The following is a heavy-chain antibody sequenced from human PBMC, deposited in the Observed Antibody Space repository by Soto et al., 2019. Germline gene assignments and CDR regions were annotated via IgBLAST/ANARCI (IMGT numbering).Heavy chain of an antibody. CDR2: IYDSVNT. V-gene: IGHV4-31*03. D-gene: IGHD3-9*01. Sequence: SLSLTCTVSGDSLSSGGHYWSWIRQHPGKGLEWIGHIYDSVNTYYSPSLRSRVTISADMSMNQFSLNLRSVTAADTAVYYCARVDHRGYFAILTDYWGQGTLVTISS. J-gene: IGHJ4*02. CDR3: ARVDHRGYFAILTDY. CDR1: GDSLSSGGHY.